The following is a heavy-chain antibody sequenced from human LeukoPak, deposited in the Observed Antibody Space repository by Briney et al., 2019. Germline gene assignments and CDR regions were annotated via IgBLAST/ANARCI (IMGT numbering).Heavy chain of an antibody. J-gene: IGHJ4*02. D-gene: IGHD4-23*01. CDR3: TTDLGIRWEEFDY. Sequence: GGSLRLSCAASGFTFSSYWMSWVRQAPGKGLEWVANIKQDGSEKYYVDSVKGRFTISRDNAKNSLYLQMNSLRAEDTAVYYCTTDLGIRWEEFDYWGQGTLVTVSS. CDR1: GFTFSSYW. V-gene: IGHV3-7*01. CDR2: IKQDGSEK.